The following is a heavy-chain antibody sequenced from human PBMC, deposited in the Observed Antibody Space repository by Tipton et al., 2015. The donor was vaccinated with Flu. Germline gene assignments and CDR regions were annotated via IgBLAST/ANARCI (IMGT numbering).Heavy chain of an antibody. CDR3: ARGSPYGSGTHSYNLDV. D-gene: IGHD3-10*01. J-gene: IGHJ6*02. CDR1: GFRFNTFW. V-gene: IGHV3-7*01. CDR2: IKQDASEK. Sequence: SLRLSCAASGFRFNTFWMNWVRQAPGKGLEWVAIIKQDASEKLYVDSVEGRLTISRDNAKNSLSLQMDSLRGDDTAVYYCARGSPYGSGTHSYNLDVWGQGTTVTVSS.